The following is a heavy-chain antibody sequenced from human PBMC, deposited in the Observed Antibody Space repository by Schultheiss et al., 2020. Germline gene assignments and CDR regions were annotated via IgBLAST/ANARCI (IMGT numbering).Heavy chain of an antibody. CDR2: IYTSGST. CDR1: GGSISSGDYY. J-gene: IGHJ4*02. CDR3: ARELRLTGYYFFDY. D-gene: IGHD3-9*01. Sequence: SQTLSLTCTVSGGSISSGDYYWSWIRQPPGKGLEWIGRIYTSGSTNYNPSLKSRVTISVDTSKNQFSLKLSSVTAADTAVYYCARELRLTGYYFFDYWGQGTLVTVSS. V-gene: IGHV4-61*02.